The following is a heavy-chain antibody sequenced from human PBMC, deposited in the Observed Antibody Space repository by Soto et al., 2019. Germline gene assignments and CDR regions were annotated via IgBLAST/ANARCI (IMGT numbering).Heavy chain of an antibody. CDR3: ARYPGAKYGDYVNYYYGMDV. CDR1: GGSISSGGYY. Sequence: QVQLQESGPGLVKPSQTLSLTCTVSGGSISSGGYYWSWIRQHPGKGLEWIGYIYYSGRTYYNPSLKSRVTISVDTSKNQFSLKRSSVTAADTAVYYCARYPGAKYGDYVNYYYGMDVWGQGTTVTVSS. V-gene: IGHV4-31*03. CDR2: IYYSGRT. J-gene: IGHJ6*02. D-gene: IGHD4-17*01.